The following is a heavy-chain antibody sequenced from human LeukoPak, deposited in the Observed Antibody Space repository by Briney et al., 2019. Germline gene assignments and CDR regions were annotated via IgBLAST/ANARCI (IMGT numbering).Heavy chain of an antibody. D-gene: IGHD2-21*02. CDR2: ISQDGSET. V-gene: IGHV3-7*01. CDR1: PFTFTGYL. CDR3: AGTAGY. Sequence: AGGSLRLSCAASPFTFTGYLMTWVRQAPGKGLEWVATISQDGSETYYVDSVKGRFTISKDNAKNSMYLQMNSLRADDTAVYYCAGTAGYWGQGTLVTVSS. J-gene: IGHJ4*02.